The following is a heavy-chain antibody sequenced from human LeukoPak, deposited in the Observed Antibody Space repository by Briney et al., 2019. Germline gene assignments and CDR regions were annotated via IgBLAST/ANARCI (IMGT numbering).Heavy chain of an antibody. CDR2: INWNGGST. CDR1: GFTFDDYG. V-gene: IGHV3-20*04. D-gene: IGHD3-10*02. CDR3: AELGITMIGGV. Sequence: GGSLRLPCAASGFTFDDYGMSWVRQAPGKGLGWVSGINWNGGSTGYADSVKGRFTISRDNAKNSLYLQMNSLRAEDTAVYYCAELGITMIGGVWGKGTTVTISS. J-gene: IGHJ6*04.